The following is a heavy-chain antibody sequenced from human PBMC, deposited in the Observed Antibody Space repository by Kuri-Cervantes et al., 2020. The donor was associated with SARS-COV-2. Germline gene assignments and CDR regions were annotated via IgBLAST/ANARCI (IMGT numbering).Heavy chain of an antibody. J-gene: IGHJ6*02. CDR3: ARARPRGQDIVVVPAAQKDYYYGMDV. D-gene: IGHD2-2*01. Sequence: ASVKVSCKASGYTFTGYYMHWVRQAPGQGLEWMGWINPNSGGTNYAQKFQGWVTMTRDTSISTDYMELSRLRSDDTAVYYCARARPRGQDIVVVPAAQKDYYYGMDVWGQGTTVTVSS. CDR1: GYTFTGYY. V-gene: IGHV1-2*04. CDR2: INPNSGGT.